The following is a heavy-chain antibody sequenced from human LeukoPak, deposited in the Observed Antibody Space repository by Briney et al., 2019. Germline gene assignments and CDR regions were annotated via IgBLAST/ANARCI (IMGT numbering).Heavy chain of an antibody. CDR3: ARDGDSAVATRVFDY. J-gene: IGHJ4*02. Sequence: GGSLRLSCSASGFTFSSYGIHWVRQAPGKGLEWVAVIWYDGSNKYYADSVKGRFTISRDNSKNTLYLQMNSLRVEDTAVYYCARDGDSAVATRVFDYWGQGTLVTVSS. CDR2: IWYDGSNK. D-gene: IGHD5-18*01. CDR1: GFTFSSYG. V-gene: IGHV3-33*08.